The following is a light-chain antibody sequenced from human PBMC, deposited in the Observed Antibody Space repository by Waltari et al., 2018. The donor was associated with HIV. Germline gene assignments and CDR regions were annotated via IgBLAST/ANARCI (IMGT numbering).Light chain of an antibody. V-gene: IGKV3D-15*01. J-gene: IGKJ4*01. Sequence: EIVMTQSPATLSVSPGERVILSCRASQSIGGNLAWYQQKPGQAPRLLIYAASTRAAVIPARFSGSGSGTEFSLTISSLQSEDFAIYYCQQSTNWPPGVTFGGGTRVEIK. CDR1: QSIGGN. CDR3: QQSTNWPPGVT. CDR2: AAS.